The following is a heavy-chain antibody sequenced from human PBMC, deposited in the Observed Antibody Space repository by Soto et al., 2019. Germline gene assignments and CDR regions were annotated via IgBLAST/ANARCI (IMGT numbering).Heavy chain of an antibody. CDR2: IYYSGST. D-gene: IGHD1-1*01. Sequence: LSLTCTVSGASISSGDYYWSWIRQPPGKGLEWIGYIYYSGSTYYNPSLKRRVTISVDTSKNHFSLKLSSVTAADTAGYYWARDNNRRWIDAFNNWSQGTIVTVSS. CDR1: GASISSGDYY. CDR3: ARDNNRRWIDAFNN. J-gene: IGHJ3*02. V-gene: IGHV4-30-4*01.